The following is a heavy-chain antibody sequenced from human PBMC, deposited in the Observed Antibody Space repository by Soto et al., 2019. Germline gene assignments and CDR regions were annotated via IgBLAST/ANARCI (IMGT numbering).Heavy chain of an antibody. CDR3: ARARPIAVAPLTEYYYYGMDV. D-gene: IGHD6-19*01. CDR1: GGTFSSYA. CDR2: IIPIFGTA. V-gene: IGHV1-69*13. Sequence: SVKVSCKASGGTFSSYAISWVRQAPGQGLEWMGGIIPIFGTANYAQKFQGRVTITADESTSTAYMELSSLRSEDTAVYYCARARPIAVAPLTEYYYYGMDVWGQGNTVTVSS. J-gene: IGHJ6*02.